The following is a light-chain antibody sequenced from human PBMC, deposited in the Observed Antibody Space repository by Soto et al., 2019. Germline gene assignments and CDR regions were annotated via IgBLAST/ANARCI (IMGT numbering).Light chain of an antibody. CDR2: AAS. Sequence: DIHITESPSSLSASEGDRVRITCRASQGISNYLAWYQQKPGKVPKLLIYAASTLQSGVPSRFSGSGSGTDFTLTISSLQPEDVATYYCQKYNSAPRTFGQGTKVDIK. J-gene: IGKJ1*01. CDR3: QKYNSAPRT. V-gene: IGKV1-27*01. CDR1: QGISNY.